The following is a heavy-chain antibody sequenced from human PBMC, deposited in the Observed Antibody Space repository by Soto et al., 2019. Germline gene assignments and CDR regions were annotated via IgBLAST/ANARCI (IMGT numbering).Heavy chain of an antibody. Sequence: QVQLVQSGAEVKKPGSSVKVSCKASGGTFSSYTISWVRQAPGQGLEWMGRIIPILGIANYAQKFQGRVTITADKSTSTAYMELSSMRSEYTAVYYLARAMYCSSTSCYGNFDYYYYYMDVWGKGTTVTVSS. V-gene: IGHV1-69*02. CDR3: ARAMYCSSTSCYGNFDYYYYYMDV. J-gene: IGHJ6*03. CDR1: GGTFSSYT. D-gene: IGHD2-2*01. CDR2: IIPILGIA.